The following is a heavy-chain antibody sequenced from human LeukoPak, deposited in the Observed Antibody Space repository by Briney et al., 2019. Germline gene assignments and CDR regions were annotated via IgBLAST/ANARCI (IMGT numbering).Heavy chain of an antibody. CDR2: IYYSGST. CDR3: ARMAVIGYDTNSTPNDY. D-gene: IGHD3-22*01. Sequence: SETLSLTCIVSGGSISSSSYYWGWIRQPPGRGLEWIGSIYYSGSTYYNPSLKSRVTISVDTSKNQFSLKLSSVTAADTAVYYCARMAVIGYDTNSTPNDYWGQGTLVTVSS. CDR1: GGSISSSSYY. J-gene: IGHJ4*02. V-gene: IGHV4-39*01.